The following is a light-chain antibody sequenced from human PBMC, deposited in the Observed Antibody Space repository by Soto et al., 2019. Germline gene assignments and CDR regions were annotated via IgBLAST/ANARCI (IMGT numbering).Light chain of an antibody. CDR3: LQKYFYPST. CDR2: AAS. V-gene: IGKV1-6*01. Sequence: IQMTQSPSSVSASVGDRVTITCRASQGIRNDLDWFQQKPGKAPKLLIYAASNLQSGVPARFSGSGSGTDFTLTISSLQPEDFATYYCLQKYFYPSTFGPGTKVDI. CDR1: QGIRND. J-gene: IGKJ3*01.